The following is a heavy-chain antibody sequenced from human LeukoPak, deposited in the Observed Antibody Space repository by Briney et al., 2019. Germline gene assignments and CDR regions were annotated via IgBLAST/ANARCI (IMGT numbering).Heavy chain of an antibody. Sequence: GEFLRLSCAASGFTFSSYSMNWVRQAPGKRPEWVSYIRSSSSYIYYADSVKGRFTISRDNAKNSLYLQMNSLRAEDTAVYYCARDYNMLRFDFWGQGTMVTVSS. D-gene: IGHD3-10*01. J-gene: IGHJ3*01. V-gene: IGHV3-21*01. CDR1: GFTFSSYS. CDR3: ARDYNMLRFDF. CDR2: IRSSSSYI.